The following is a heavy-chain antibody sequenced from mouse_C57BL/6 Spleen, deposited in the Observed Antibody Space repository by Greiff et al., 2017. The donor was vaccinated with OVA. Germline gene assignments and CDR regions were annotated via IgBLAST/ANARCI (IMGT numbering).Heavy chain of an antibody. D-gene: IGHD1-1*01. CDR3: ARVGRDYGSSYDDYWYFDV. J-gene: IGHJ1*03. V-gene: IGHV1-81*01. Sequence: QVQLQQSGAELARPGASVKLSCKASGYTFTSYGISWVKQRTGQGLEWIGEIYPRSGNTYYNEKFKGKATLTADKSSSTAYMELRSLTSEDSAVYFCARVGRDYGSSYDDYWYFDVWGTGTTVTVSS. CDR2: IYPRSGNT. CDR1: GYTFTSYG.